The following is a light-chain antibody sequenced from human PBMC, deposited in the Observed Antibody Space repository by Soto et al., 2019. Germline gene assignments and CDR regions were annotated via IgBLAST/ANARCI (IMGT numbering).Light chain of an antibody. CDR2: GAS. V-gene: IGKV3-15*01. CDR1: QYVSGH. CDR3: LQHRSYPVT. Sequence: EIVMTQSPATLSVSPGERVTLSCRASQYVSGHLAWYQQKPGQAPRLIISGASTRATGIPARFSGSGSGTEFTLTISSLQPEDFATYYCLQHRSYPVTFGQGTKVDIK. J-gene: IGKJ1*01.